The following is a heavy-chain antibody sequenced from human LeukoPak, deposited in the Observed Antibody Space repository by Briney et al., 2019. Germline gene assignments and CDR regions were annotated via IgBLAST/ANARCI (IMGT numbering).Heavy chain of an antibody. V-gene: IGHV4-34*01. CDR2: VSHSGTT. CDR3: ARAIAGDYDDYTLSTDHYYYYLDV. Sequence: SETLSLTCGVSGESLSGHYWNWIRKSPGQGLEWIGEVSHSGTTSYNPSLKSRVSMSVDTSKSQFSLTLRSVTAADTAVYYCARAIAGDYDDYTLSTDHYYYYLDVWGKGTTVTVSS. CDR1: GESLSGHY. J-gene: IGHJ6*03. D-gene: IGHD4-17*01.